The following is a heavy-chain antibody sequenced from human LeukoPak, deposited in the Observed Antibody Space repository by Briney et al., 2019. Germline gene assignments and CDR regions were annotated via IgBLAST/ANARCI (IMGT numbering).Heavy chain of an antibody. CDR1: GFTFSSYW. CDR2: INSDGSST. V-gene: IGHV3-74*01. J-gene: IGHJ4*02. Sequence: GGSLRLSCAASGFTFSSYWMHWVRQAPGKGLVWVSRINSDGSSTRYADSVKGRFTISRDNAKNSLYLQMNSLRAEDTAVYYCARRTPSRYSSSWYFDYWGQGTLVTVSS. CDR3: ARRTPSRYSSSWYFDY. D-gene: IGHD6-13*01.